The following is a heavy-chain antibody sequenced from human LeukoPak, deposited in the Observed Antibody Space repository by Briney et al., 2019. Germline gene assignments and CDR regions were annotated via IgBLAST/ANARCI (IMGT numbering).Heavy chain of an antibody. CDR1: GYSFTTYW. Sequence: GESLKISCKGSGYSFTTYWIGWVRQMPGKGLEWMGIIYPGDSDIRYSPSFQGQVTISADKSISTAYLQWSSLKASDTAMYYCARAGSYYYDSSGYRDDHEYFQHWGQGTLVTVSS. V-gene: IGHV5-51*01. J-gene: IGHJ1*01. CDR2: IYPGDSDI. CDR3: ARAGSYYYDSSGYRDDHEYFQH. D-gene: IGHD3-22*01.